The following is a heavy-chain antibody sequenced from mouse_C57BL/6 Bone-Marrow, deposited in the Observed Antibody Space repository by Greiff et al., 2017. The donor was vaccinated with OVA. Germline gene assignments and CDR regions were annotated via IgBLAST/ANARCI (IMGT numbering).Heavy chain of an antibody. V-gene: IGHV1-53*01. Sequence: QVQLQQPGTELVKPGASVKLSCKASGYTFTSYWIHWVKQRPGQGLEWIGNINPRNGGTDYSEKFKSKATLTVDKSSSTAYMQLSSLSSEGSAAYYCARGWLPYAMDYWGQGTSVTVSA. CDR3: ARGWLPYAMDY. J-gene: IGHJ4*01. CDR1: GYTFTSYW. D-gene: IGHD2-3*01. CDR2: INPRNGGT.